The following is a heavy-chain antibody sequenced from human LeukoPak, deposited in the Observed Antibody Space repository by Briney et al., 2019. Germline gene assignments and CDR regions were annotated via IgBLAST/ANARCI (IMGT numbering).Heavy chain of an antibody. CDR1: GFIVRSNH. CDR3: ARGRPDSRNLDS. D-gene: IGHD1-14*01. CDR2: TYSGDTT. V-gene: IGHV3-66*01. J-gene: IGHJ4*02. Sequence: GGSLRLTCAAFGFIVRSNHINWVRQAPGKGLEWVSITYSGDTTYYADSVKGRFIISRDDSKNTLSLQMNDLRVEDTAVYYCARGRPDSRNLDSWGRGALVTVSS.